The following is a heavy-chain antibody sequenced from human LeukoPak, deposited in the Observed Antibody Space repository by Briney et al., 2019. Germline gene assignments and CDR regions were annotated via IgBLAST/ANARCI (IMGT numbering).Heavy chain of an antibody. CDR2: ISYDGSNK. D-gene: IGHD3-3*01. V-gene: IGHV3-30-3*01. J-gene: IGHJ4*02. Sequence: GGSLRLSCAASGFTFSSYAMHWVRQAPGKGLEWVAVISYDGSNKYYADSVKGRFTISRDNSKNTLYLQMNSLRAEDTAVNYCAKDLRGVRNVLDYWGQGTLVTVSS. CDR1: GFTFSSYA. CDR3: AKDLRGVRNVLDY.